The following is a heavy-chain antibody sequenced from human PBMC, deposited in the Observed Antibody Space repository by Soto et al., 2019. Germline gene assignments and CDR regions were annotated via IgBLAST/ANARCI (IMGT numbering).Heavy chain of an antibody. J-gene: IGHJ4*02. CDR1: GYTFTTYG. CDR2: INTCNT. D-gene: IGHD4-17*01. V-gene: IGHV1-18*01. CDR3: ARDDYGDYGY. Sequence: QVQLVQSGAEVKKPGASVKVSCKASGYTFTTYGISWVRQAPGQGLEGMGWINTCNTNYAQKLQGRVTMTTDPSTSTVYMELRSLTSDDTAVYFCARDDYGDYGYWGQGTLVTVSS.